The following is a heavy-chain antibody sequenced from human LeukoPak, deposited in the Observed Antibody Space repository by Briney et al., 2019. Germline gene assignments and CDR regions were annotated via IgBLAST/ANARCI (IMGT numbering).Heavy chain of an antibody. CDR1: GGSFSGYY. V-gene: IGHV4-34*01. Sequence: SETLSLTCAVYGGSFSGYYWSWIRQPPGKGLEWIGEINHSGSTNYNPSLKSRVTISVDTSKNQFSLKLSSVTAADTAVYYCARVVLNIGSGYYTRYYYYMDVWGKGTTVTVSS. CDR2: INHSGST. D-gene: IGHD3-3*01. CDR3: ARVVLNIGSGYYTRYYYYMDV. J-gene: IGHJ6*03.